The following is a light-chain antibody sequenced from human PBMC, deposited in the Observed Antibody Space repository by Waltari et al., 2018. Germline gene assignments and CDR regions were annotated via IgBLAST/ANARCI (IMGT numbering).Light chain of an antibody. Sequence: QSALTQPASASGSPGQSITISCTGTSSDVGSYNLVSWYQQHPGKAPKLMIYEGSKRPSVVSNRFAGSKSGNTASLTISGLQAEDEADYYCCSYTAGSTWVFGGGTKLTVL. CDR3: CSYTAGSTWV. J-gene: IGLJ3*02. V-gene: IGLV2-23*01. CDR1: SSDVGSYNL. CDR2: EGS.